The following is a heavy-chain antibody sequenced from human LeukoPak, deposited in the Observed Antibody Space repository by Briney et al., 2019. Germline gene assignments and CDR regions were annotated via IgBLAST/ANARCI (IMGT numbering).Heavy chain of an antibody. CDR1: GGSFSGYY. D-gene: IGHD6-6*01. Sequence: SETLSLTCAVYGGSFSGYYWSWLRQPPGKGLEWLGEINHSGSTNYNPSLKSRVTISVDTSKNQFSLKLSSVTAADTAVYYCARGGIAARPYYYYYMDVWGKGTTVTVSS. V-gene: IGHV4-34*01. CDR3: ARGGIAARPYYYYYMDV. J-gene: IGHJ6*03. CDR2: INHSGST.